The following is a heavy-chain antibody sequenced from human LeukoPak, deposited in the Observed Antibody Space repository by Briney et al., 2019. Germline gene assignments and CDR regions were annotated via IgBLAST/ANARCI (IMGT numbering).Heavy chain of an antibody. CDR2: IYPGDSDT. J-gene: IGHJ4*02. CDR1: GYSFTSYW. CDR3: ARQPVHYYDSSGYTDY. D-gene: IGHD3-22*01. Sequence: GESLKISCKGSGYSFTSYWIGWVRQMPGKGLEWMGIIYPGDSDTRYSPSFQGQVTISADKSISTAYPQWSSLKASDTAMYYCARQPVHYYDSSGYTDYWGQGTLVTVSS. V-gene: IGHV5-51*01.